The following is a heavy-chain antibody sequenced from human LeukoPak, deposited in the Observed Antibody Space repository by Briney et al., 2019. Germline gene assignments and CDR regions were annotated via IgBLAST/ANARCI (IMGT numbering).Heavy chain of an antibody. CDR2: ISSSSSYI. Sequence: NTGGSLRLSCAASGFTFSSYSMNWVRQAPGKGLEWVSSISSSSSYIYYADSAKGRFTISRDNAKNSLYLQMNSLRAEDTAVYYCARGGITMVRGVVYFDYWGQGTLVTVSS. D-gene: IGHD3-10*01. CDR1: GFTFSSYS. J-gene: IGHJ4*02. V-gene: IGHV3-21*01. CDR3: ARGGITMVRGVVYFDY.